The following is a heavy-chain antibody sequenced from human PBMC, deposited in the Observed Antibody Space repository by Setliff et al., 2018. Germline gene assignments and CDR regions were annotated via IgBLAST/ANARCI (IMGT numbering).Heavy chain of an antibody. D-gene: IGHD2-8*01. Sequence: PGESLKISCAASALTFSNYGIHWVRQAPGKGLEWVAFIRNDGTEKFHADPVKGRFTISRDNSKNTVYLQVNSLRGEDTAVYYCVKDPKYGGAWPHPAYFDYWGQGTLVTVSS. CDR3: VKDPKYGGAWPHPAYFDY. CDR1: ALTFSNYG. V-gene: IGHV3-30*02. J-gene: IGHJ4*02. CDR2: IRNDGTEK.